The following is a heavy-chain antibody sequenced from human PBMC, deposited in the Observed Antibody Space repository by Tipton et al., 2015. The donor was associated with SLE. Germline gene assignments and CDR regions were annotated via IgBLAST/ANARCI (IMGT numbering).Heavy chain of an antibody. Sequence: SLRLSCAASGFTFSSYGMHWVRQAPGKGLEWVAFIRYDGSNKYYADSVKGRFTISRDNSKNTLYLQMNSLRAEDTAVYYCAREEYDSSAFEPDYWGQGTLVTVSS. CDR3: AREEYDSSAFEPDY. V-gene: IGHV3-30*02. CDR2: IRYDGSNK. D-gene: IGHD3-22*01. J-gene: IGHJ4*02. CDR1: GFTFSSYG.